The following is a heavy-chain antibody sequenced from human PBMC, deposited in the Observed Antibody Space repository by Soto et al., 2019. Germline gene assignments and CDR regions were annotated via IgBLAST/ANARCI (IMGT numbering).Heavy chain of an antibody. D-gene: IGHD6-19*01. CDR2: IIPMLGVR. J-gene: IGHJ3*02. CDR3: TIGSWSGQVFDI. Sequence: QVQLVQSGAEVKKPGSSVKVSCKDSGGTFSTYSMFWVRQAPGQGLEWMGRIIPMLGVRNYAQRFQDRVTIIEDQSTATVHMELSSLRSEDTALYYCTIGSWSGQVFDIWGQGTMVTVSS. CDR1: GGTFSTYS. V-gene: IGHV1-69*02.